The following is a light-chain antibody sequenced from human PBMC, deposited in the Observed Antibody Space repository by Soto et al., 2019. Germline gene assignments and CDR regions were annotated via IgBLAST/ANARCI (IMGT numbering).Light chain of an antibody. Sequence: QSVLTQPPSASGTPGQRVTISCSGSSSNIGSNTVNWYQQLPGTAHKLLIYSNNQRPSGVPDRFSGSKSGTSASLAISGLQSEDEADYYCAAWDDSLNCHVVFGGGTKLTVL. CDR3: AAWDDSLNCHVV. CDR1: SSNIGSNT. J-gene: IGLJ2*01. CDR2: SNN. V-gene: IGLV1-44*01.